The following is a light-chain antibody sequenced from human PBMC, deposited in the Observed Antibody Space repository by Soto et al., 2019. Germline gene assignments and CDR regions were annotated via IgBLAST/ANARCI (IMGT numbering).Light chain of an antibody. J-gene: IGKJ4*01. Sequence: EIVLTQSPGTLSLSPGERATLSCRASQSVSSSYLAWYQQKPGQAPRLLIYGASSRATGNPDRLSGSGSGTDFTLTISRLEPEDFAVYYCQQYGSSPPLTFGGGTKVEIK. CDR2: GAS. V-gene: IGKV3-20*01. CDR1: QSVSSSY. CDR3: QQYGSSPPLT.